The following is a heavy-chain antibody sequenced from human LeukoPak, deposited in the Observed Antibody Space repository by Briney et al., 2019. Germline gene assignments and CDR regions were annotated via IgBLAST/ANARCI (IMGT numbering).Heavy chain of an antibody. Sequence: KSGESLKISCKGSGYSFSNYWIGWVRQMPGKGLEWMGIIYPGDSDTRYSPSFQGQVTISADKSITTAYLQWSSLKASDTAMYYCARRSEVLDYWGQGTLVTVSS. CDR3: ARRSEVLDY. D-gene: IGHD4/OR15-4a*01. CDR2: IYPGDSDT. V-gene: IGHV5-51*01. CDR1: GYSFSNYW. J-gene: IGHJ4*02.